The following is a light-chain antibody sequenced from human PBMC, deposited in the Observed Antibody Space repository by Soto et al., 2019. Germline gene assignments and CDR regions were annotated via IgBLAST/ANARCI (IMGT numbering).Light chain of an antibody. J-gene: IGKJ1*01. Sequence: DPQMTQSPLSLSASVGDRVTITCRASQSISTQLHWYQQNLGKAPKLLIYAASNLQSGVPSRFSGSGSGTDFTLTISSLQLEDFATYYCHQTASNPWTFGQGTKVEI. CDR3: HQTASNPWT. CDR2: AAS. CDR1: QSISTQ. V-gene: IGKV1-39*01.